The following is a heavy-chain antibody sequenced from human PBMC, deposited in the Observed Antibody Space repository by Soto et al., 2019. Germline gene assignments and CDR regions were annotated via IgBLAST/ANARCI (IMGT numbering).Heavy chain of an antibody. CDR3: AKDQAVTTYWWFDY. V-gene: IGHV3-23*01. CDR2: ISGSGGST. Sequence: GGSLRLSCAASGLTFSSYAMSWVRQAPGKGLEWVSVISGSGGSTYYADSVKGRFTISRDNSKNTLYLQMNSLRAEDTAVYYCAKDQAVTTYWWFDYWGQGTLVTVSS. D-gene: IGHD4-17*01. J-gene: IGHJ4*02. CDR1: GLTFSSYA.